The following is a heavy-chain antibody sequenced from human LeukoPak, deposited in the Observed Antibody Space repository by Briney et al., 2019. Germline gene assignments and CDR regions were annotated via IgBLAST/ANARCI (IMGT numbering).Heavy chain of an antibody. CDR3: VRESTAARSFLY. V-gene: IGHV3-30-3*01. CDR1: GFTCSNCA. Sequence: PGRSLRLSCAASGFTCSNCAMHWVRQAPGKRPKWVAVISYDGSNKYYADSVKGRFTISRDNPKNTLYLQMNSLRAEDTAVYYCVRESTAARSFLYWGQGTLVTVSS. J-gene: IGHJ4*02. D-gene: IGHD6-6*01. CDR2: ISYDGSNK.